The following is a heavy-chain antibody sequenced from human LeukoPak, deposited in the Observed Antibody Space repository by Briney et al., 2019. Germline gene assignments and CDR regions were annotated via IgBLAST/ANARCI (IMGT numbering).Heavy chain of an antibody. J-gene: IGHJ4*02. CDR1: GFTVSSNY. V-gene: IGHV3-66*01. Sequence: YPGGSLRLSCAASGFTVSSNYMSWVRQAPGKGLEWVSVIYSGGSTYYADSVKGRFTISRDNSKNTLYLQMNSLRAEDTAVYYCARDLLDYYDSSGYYNDYWGQGTLVTVSS. CDR2: IYSGGST. D-gene: IGHD3-22*01. CDR3: ARDLLDYYDSSGYYNDY.